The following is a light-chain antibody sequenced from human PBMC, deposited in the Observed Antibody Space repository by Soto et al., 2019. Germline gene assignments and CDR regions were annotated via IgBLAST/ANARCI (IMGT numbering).Light chain of an antibody. CDR3: QQYGGSPT. J-gene: IGKJ1*01. CDR1: QSVSGSY. V-gene: IGKV3-20*01. Sequence: EIVLTQSPGTLSLSPGERATLSCRASQSVSGSYLAWYQQKPGQAPGLLIYGASSRATGIPDRFSGSGSGTDFTLTISRLEPEDFAVYYCQQYGGSPTFGQGTKVEVK. CDR2: GAS.